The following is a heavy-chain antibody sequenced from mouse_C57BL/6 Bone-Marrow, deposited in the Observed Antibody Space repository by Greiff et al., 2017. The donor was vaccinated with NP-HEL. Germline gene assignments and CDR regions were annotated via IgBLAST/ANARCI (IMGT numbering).Heavy chain of an antibody. D-gene: IGHD1-1*01. CDR1: GYTFTDYN. J-gene: IGHJ2*01. CDR3: ARKITTVEGYYFDY. Sequence: VQLQQSGPELVKPGASVKMSCKASGYTFTDYNMHWVKQSHGKSLEWIGYINPNNGGTSYNQKFKGKATLTVNKSSSTAYMELRSLTSEDSAVYYGARKITTVEGYYFDYWGQGTTLTVSS. V-gene: IGHV1-22*01. CDR2: INPNNGGT.